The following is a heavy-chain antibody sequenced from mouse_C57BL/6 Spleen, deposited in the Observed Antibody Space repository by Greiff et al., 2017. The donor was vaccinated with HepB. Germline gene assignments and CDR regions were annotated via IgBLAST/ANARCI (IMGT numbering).Heavy chain of an antibody. CDR3: TRYDAYWYFDV. Sequence: DVHLVESGEGLVKPGGSLKLSCAASGFTFSSYAMSWVRQTPEKRLEWVAYISSGGDYIYYADTVKGRFTISRDNARNTLYLQMSSLKSEDTAMYYCTRYDAYWYFDVWGTGTTVTVSS. CDR2: ISSGGDYI. D-gene: IGHD2-3*01. V-gene: IGHV5-9-1*02. CDR1: GFTFSSYA. J-gene: IGHJ1*03.